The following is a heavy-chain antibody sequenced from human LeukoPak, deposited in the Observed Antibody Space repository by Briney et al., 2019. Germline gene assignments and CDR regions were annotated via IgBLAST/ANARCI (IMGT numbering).Heavy chain of an antibody. J-gene: IGHJ4*02. V-gene: IGHV4-30-2*01. D-gene: IGHD5-18*01. Sequence: SQTLSLTCAVSGGFISSAGYSYSWIRQPPGKGLEWIGEIYHSGSTNYNPSLKSRVTISVDKSKNQFSLKLSSVTAADTAVYYCARDALWLVGEYYFDYWGQGTLVTVSS. CDR3: ARDALWLVGEYYFDY. CDR1: GGFISSAGYS. CDR2: IYHSGST.